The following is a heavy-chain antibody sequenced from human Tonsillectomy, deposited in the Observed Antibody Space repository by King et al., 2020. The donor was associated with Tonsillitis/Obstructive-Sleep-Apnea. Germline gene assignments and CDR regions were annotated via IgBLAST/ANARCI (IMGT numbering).Heavy chain of an antibody. CDR3: ARVSEAFDI. V-gene: IGHV4-34*01. CDR1: GGSFSGYY. Sequence: VQLQQWGAGLLKPSETLSLTCAVYGGSFSGYYWSWIRQPPGKGLEWIGEIDHSGSTNYNPSLKSRVTMSVDTSKTLFSLKLSSVTAADTAVYYCARVSEAFDIWGQGTMVTVSS. J-gene: IGHJ3*02. CDR2: IDHSGST.